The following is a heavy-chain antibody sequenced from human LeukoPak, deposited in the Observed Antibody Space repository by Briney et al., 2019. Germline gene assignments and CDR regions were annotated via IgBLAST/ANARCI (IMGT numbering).Heavy chain of an antibody. CDR1: GFTFSSYW. CDR3: ARKAYGLDV. J-gene: IGHJ6*04. Sequence: TGGSLRLSCAPSGFTFSSYWMRWVRQAPGKGLEWVANIKQDGSEKYYVDSVKGRFTISRDNGKNSLYLQMNSLRAEDTAVYYCARKAYGLDVWDKGTTVTVSS. V-gene: IGHV3-7*03. CDR2: IKQDGSEK.